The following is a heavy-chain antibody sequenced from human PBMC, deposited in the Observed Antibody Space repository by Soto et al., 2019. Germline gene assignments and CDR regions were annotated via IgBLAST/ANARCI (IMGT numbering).Heavy chain of an antibody. CDR2: IYPGDSYT. CDR1: AYSFTSYS. J-gene: IGHJ6*02. V-gene: IGHV5-51*01. D-gene: IGHD2-15*01. Sequence: GESLKISCKGSAYSFTSYSLVSVRHMPGKGLEWMGIIYPGDSYTRYIPTFQGQVTISADKSISTAYLQWKSLKAPDTATYYCARHGSATQNYGMGVRGQGTTVIVSS. CDR3: ARHGSATQNYGMGV.